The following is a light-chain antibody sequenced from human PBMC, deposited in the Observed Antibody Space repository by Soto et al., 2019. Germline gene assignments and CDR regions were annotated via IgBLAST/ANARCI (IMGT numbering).Light chain of an antibody. V-gene: IGLV6-57*01. Sequence: NFMLTQPHSVSESPGKTVTISCTRSSGSIASNYVQWYQQRPGSSPNTVIYEDNQRPSGVPDRFSGSIDGSSNSASLTISGLKTEDEADYYCQSYDSSNVVFGGGTKLTVL. J-gene: IGLJ2*01. CDR1: SGSIASNY. CDR2: EDN. CDR3: QSYDSSNVV.